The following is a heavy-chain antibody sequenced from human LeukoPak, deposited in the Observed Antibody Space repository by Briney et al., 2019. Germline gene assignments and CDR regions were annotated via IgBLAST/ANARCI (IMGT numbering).Heavy chain of an antibody. Sequence: GESLKISCSASGFTVSSNYMSWVRQAPGKGLEWVSVIYSGGSTYYADSVKGRFTISRDNSKNTLYLQMNSLRAEDTAVYYCARARLVYGSGSYHFDYWGQGTLVTVSS. CDR3: ARARLVYGSGSYHFDY. CDR1: GFTVSSNY. CDR2: IYSGGST. V-gene: IGHV3-66*02. J-gene: IGHJ4*02. D-gene: IGHD3-10*01.